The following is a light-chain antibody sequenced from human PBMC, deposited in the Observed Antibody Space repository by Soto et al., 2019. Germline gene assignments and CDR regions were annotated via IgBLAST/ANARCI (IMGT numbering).Light chain of an antibody. V-gene: IGLV1-47*02. J-gene: IGLJ2*01. Sequence: QSVLTPPPSASGTPGQTVTISCSGSTSNIGSNYVYWYQQLPGTAPKLLIYSSNRRPSGVPDRFSGSKSGTSASLAISGLRSEAEADYYCAAWDDSLSGHVVFGGGTKLTVL. CDR1: TSNIGSNY. CDR3: AAWDDSLSGHVV. CDR2: SSN.